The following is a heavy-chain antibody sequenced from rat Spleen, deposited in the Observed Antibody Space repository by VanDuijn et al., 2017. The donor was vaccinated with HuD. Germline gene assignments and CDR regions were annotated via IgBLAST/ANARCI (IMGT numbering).Heavy chain of an antibody. J-gene: IGHJ2*01. V-gene: IGHV5-25*01. CDR1: GFTFSNYY. Sequence: EVQLVESGGGLVQPGRSMKLSCAALGFTFSNYYMAWVRQAPTKGLEWVASISTGGGNTYYRDSVKGRFTISRDNAKSTLYLQMTKLGSEDTAVYYCARETGGVEYWGQGVTVTVSS. D-gene: IGHD4-1*01. CDR2: ISTGGGNT. CDR3: ARETGGVEY.